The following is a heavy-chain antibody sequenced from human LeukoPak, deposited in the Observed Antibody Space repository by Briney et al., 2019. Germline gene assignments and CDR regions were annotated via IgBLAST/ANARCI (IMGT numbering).Heavy chain of an antibody. V-gene: IGHV1-18*01. CDR1: GYTFTSYG. CDR3: ARDTRPTGYSYGPRSSYFDY. D-gene: IGHD5-18*01. J-gene: IGHJ4*02. CDR2: ISAYNGNT. Sequence: ASVKVSCKASGYTFTSYGISWVRQAPGQGLEWMGWISAYNGNTNYAQKLQGRVTMTTDTSTSTAYMELRGLRSDDTAVYYCARDTRPTGYSYGPRSSYFDYWGQGTLVTVSS.